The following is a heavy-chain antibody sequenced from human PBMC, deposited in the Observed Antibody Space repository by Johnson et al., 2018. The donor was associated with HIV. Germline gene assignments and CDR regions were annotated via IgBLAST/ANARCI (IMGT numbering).Heavy chain of an antibody. D-gene: IGHD6-19*01. V-gene: IGHV3-30*02. Sequence: QLVESGGGVVQSGRSLRLSCAASGFTFSHYTLHWVRQAPGKGLEWVPFIRYDGSNKYCADSVKGRFTISRDNSKNTLYLQMNSLRAEDTAVYYCASGGRSGWYFDPNDAFDIWGQGTMVTVSS. CDR2: IRYDGSNK. CDR3: ASGGRSGWYFDPNDAFDI. J-gene: IGHJ3*02. CDR1: GFTFSHYT.